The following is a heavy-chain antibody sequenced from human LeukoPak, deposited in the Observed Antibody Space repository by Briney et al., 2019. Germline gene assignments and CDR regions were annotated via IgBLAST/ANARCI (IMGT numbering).Heavy chain of an antibody. V-gene: IGHV3-7*01. CDR2: IKQDGSEK. CDR1: GFTFSSYW. J-gene: IGHJ5*02. Sequence: GGSLRLSCAASGFTFSSYWMSWVRQAPGKGLEWVANIKQDGSEKYYVASVKGRFTISRDNAKNSLYPLMNSLRAEDTAVYYCARDRGCSSTSCYNGDWFDPWGQGTLVTVSS. CDR3: ARDRGCSSTSCYNGDWFDP. D-gene: IGHD2-2*02.